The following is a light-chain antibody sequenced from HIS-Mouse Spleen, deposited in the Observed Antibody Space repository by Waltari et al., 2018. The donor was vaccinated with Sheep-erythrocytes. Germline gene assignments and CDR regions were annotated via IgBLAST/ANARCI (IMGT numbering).Light chain of an antibody. CDR2: EGS. CDR3: CSYAGSSTWV. J-gene: IGLJ3*02. V-gene: IGLV2-23*01. CDR1: SSDVGSYNL. Sequence: QSALTQPASVSGSPGQSITISCTGTSSDVGSYNLVSWYQQHPGKAPKLMIYEGSKRPSGVSIRFSGSKSGHTASLTISGLQSEDDADYYCCSYAGSSTWVFGGETKLTVL.